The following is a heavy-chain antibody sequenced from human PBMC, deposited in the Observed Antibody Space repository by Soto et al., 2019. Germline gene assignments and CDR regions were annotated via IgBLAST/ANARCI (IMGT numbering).Heavy chain of an antibody. Sequence: PGESLKISCKTSGYNFISYWINWVRQKPGKGLEWMGRIDPSDSYTNYSPSFHGHVTISADKSISTAYLQWSSLKASDTAMYYCTKQGGHQPIGGWGQGTLVTVSS. CDR3: TKQGGHQPIGG. CDR1: GYNFISYW. D-gene: IGHD2-2*01. V-gene: IGHV5-10-1*01. CDR2: IDPSDSYT. J-gene: IGHJ4*02.